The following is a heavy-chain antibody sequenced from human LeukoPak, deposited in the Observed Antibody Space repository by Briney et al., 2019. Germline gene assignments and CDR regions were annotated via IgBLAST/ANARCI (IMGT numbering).Heavy chain of an antibody. CDR3: ARVRQGYGDYVG. J-gene: IGHJ4*02. Sequence: ASVKVSCKASGYTFTSYDINWVRQATGQGLEWMGWMNPNSGNTGYAQKLQGRVTMTRNTSISTAYMELSSLRSEDTAVYYCARVRQGYGDYVGWGQGTLVTVSS. V-gene: IGHV1-8*01. CDR2: MNPNSGNT. D-gene: IGHD4-17*01. CDR1: GYTFTSYD.